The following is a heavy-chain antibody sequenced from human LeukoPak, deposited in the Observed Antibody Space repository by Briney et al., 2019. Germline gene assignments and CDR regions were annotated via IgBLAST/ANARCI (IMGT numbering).Heavy chain of an antibody. J-gene: IGHJ4*02. V-gene: IGHV3-23*01. CDR2: ISGSGGST. D-gene: IGHD6-19*01. CDR3: AKGQSIAVAGLPTFDC. CDR1: GFTFSSYA. Sequence: QSGGSLRLSCAASGFTFSSYAMSWVRQAPGKGLEWVSAISGSGGSTYYADSVKGRFTISRDNSKNTLYLQMNSLRAEDTAVYYCAKGQSIAVAGLPTFDCWGQGTLVTVSS.